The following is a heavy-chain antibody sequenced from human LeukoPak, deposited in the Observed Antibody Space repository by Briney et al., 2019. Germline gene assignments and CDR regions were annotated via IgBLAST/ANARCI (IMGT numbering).Heavy chain of an antibody. Sequence: SETLSLTCAVYGGSFSGYYWSWIRQPPGKGLEWIGEINHSGSTNYNPSLKSRVTISVDTSKNQFSLKLSSVTAADTAVYYCATPYGATPGAFDIWGQGTMVAVSS. J-gene: IGHJ3*02. V-gene: IGHV4-34*01. CDR1: GGSFSGYY. CDR3: ATPYGATPGAFDI. CDR2: INHSGST. D-gene: IGHD4-17*01.